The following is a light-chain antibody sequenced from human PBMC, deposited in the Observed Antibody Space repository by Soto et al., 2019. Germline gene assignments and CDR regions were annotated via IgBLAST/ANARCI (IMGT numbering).Light chain of an antibody. CDR2: LGS. CDR1: QSLLDSNGYNS. CDR3: MQALQTPLT. J-gene: IGKJ1*01. Sequence: VMTHSPHSLAVTPGEPASIYCRSSQSLLDSNGYNSLDWYLQKPGQSPQLLNYLGSHRASGFPERLSGSGSGTDFTLKISRVEAEDVGVYYCMQALQTPLTFGQGTNVEIK. V-gene: IGKV2-28*01.